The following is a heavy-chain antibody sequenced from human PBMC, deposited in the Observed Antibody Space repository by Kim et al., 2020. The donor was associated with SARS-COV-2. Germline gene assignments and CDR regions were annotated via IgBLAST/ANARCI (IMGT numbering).Heavy chain of an antibody. D-gene: IGHD6-6*01. J-gene: IGHJ4*02. CDR3: ARDLPPYSSSRPDY. Sequence: ADPVKGRFTISRDNSKNTLYLQMNSLRAEDTAVYYCARDLPPYSSSRPDYWGQGTLVTVSS. V-gene: IGHV3-33*01.